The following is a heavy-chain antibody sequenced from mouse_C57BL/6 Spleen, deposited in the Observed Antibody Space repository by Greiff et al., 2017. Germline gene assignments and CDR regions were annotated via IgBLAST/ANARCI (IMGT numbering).Heavy chain of an antibody. CDR2: IRSKSNNYAT. CDR3: VRQGITTVVFDY. D-gene: IGHD1-1*01. J-gene: IGHJ2*01. CDR1: GFSFNTYA. V-gene: IGHV10-1*01. Sequence: VQLKESGGGLVQPKGSLKLSCAASGFSFNTYAMNWVRQAPGKGLEWVARIRSKSNNYATYYADSVKDRFTISRDDSESMLYLQMNNLKTEDTAMYYCVRQGITTVVFDYWGQGTTLTVSS.